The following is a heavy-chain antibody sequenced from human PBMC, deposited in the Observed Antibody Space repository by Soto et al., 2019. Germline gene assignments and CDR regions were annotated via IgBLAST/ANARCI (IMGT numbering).Heavy chain of an antibody. J-gene: IGHJ5*02. D-gene: IGHD2-15*01. CDR1: GVSFSGYY. Sequence: PSETLSLTCAVYGVSFSGYYWSWIRQPPGKGLEWIGEINHSGSTNYNPSLKSRVTISVDTSKNQFSLKLSSVTAADTAVYYCARGGGYIVVVVAATQHWFDPWGQGTLVTVSS. CDR3: ARGGGYIVVVVAATQHWFDP. V-gene: IGHV4-34*01. CDR2: INHSGST.